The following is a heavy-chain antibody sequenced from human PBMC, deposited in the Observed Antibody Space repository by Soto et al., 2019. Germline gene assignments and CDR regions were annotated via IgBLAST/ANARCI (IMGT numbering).Heavy chain of an antibody. CDR2: IYYSGST. CDR3: ATSKWFDP. Sequence: LSLTCTVSGGSISSRGYYWGWIRQPPGKGLEWIGTIYYSGSTYYNPSLKSRVTISVDTSKNQFSLKLSSVTAADTAVYYCATSKWFDPRGQGTLVTVSS. J-gene: IGHJ5*02. CDR1: GGSISSRGYY. V-gene: IGHV4-39*01.